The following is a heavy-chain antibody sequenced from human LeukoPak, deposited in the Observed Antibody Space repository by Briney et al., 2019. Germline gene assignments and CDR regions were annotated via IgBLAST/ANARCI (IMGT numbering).Heavy chain of an antibody. Sequence: GGSLRLSCAASGFTISSFWMSWVRQAPGKGLEWVANIKEDGSQKYYVDSVRGRFTMSRDNAKNSLYLQMNSLRTEDTAVYYCARGEYYHDGGYWGQGTPVTVSS. CDR3: ARGEYYHDGGY. D-gene: IGHD3-22*01. CDR2: IKEDGSQK. CDR1: GFTISSFW. J-gene: IGHJ4*02. V-gene: IGHV3-7*03.